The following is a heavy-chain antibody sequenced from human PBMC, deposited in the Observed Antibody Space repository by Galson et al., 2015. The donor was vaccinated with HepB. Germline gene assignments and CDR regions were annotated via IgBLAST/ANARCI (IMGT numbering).Heavy chain of an antibody. CDR2: INPDGTTT. CDR3: VRDSGTYPGYYDF. V-gene: IGHV3-74*01. D-gene: IGHD1-26*01. Sequence: SLRLSCAASGSMFGTYWMQWVRQAPGKGLVWVSVINPDGTTTDYADSVRGRFTISRDNGRNTMFLQMNSLRAEDMGVYYCVRDSGTYPGYYDFWGQGILVTVSS. CDR1: GSMFGTYW. J-gene: IGHJ4*02.